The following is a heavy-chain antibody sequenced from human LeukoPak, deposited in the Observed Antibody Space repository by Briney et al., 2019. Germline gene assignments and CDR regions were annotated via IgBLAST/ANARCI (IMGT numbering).Heavy chain of an antibody. CDR1: GGSFSGYY. CDR3: ARDPGYGMDV. V-gene: IGHV4-34*01. J-gene: IGHJ6*02. Sequence: SPSETLSLTCAFYGGSFSGYYWSWIRQPPGKGLEWIGEINHSGCTNYNPSLKSRVTISVDTSKNQFSLKLSSVTAADTAVYYCARDPGYGMDVWGQGTTVTVSS. CDR2: INHSGCT.